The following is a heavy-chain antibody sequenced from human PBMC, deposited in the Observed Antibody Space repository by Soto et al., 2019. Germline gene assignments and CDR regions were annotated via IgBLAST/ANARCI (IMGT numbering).Heavy chain of an antibody. V-gene: IGHV3-21*02. CDR2: ISSGGVYM. D-gene: IGHD2-2*01. Sequence: ELRLLESGGGLVQSGGSLRLSCAGSGFTFSTYAMSWVRRAPGKGLEWVSSISSGGVYMYYVDSVKGRFTISRDNAKNSLYLQINSLRAEDTGVYYCARDLGRTAAGYYYYDAMDVWGQGTTVTVSS. CDR3: ARDLGRTAAGYYYYDAMDV. CDR1: GFTFSTYA. J-gene: IGHJ6*02.